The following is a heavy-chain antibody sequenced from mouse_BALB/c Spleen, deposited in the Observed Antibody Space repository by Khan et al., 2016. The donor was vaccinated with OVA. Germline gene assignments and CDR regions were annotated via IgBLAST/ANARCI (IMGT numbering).Heavy chain of an antibody. CDR2: INPSTGYT. V-gene: IGHV1-7*01. J-gene: IGHJ2*01. CDR3: ERRTTVVDY. Sequence: QVQLQQSGAELAKPGASVKMSCKASGYTFTSYWMHWVKQRPGQGLEWIGYINPSTGYTEYNQKFKDKATLTADKSSSTAYMQLSSLTSEDSAVYYCERRTTVVDYWGQGTTLTVSS. CDR1: GYTFTSYW. D-gene: IGHD1-1*01.